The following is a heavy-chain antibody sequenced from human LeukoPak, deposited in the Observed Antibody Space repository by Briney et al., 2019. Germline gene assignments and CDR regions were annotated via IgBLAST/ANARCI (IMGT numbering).Heavy chain of an antibody. J-gene: IGHJ3*02. D-gene: IGHD1-26*01. Sequence: PSETLSLTCTVSGGSISSGGYYWSWIRQPPGKGLEWIGYIYHSGSTYYNPSLKSRVTISVDRSKNQFSLKLSSVTAADTAVYYCARDRGGWDDAFDIWGQGTMVTVSS. CDR1: GGSISSGGYY. CDR3: ARDRGGWDDAFDI. CDR2: IYHSGST. V-gene: IGHV4-30-2*01.